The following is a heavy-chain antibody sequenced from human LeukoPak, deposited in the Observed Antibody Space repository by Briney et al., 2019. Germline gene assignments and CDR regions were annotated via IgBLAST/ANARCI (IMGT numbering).Heavy chain of an antibody. CDR1: GGSFSGYY. CDR3: ARGRGRWLQSAFDY. D-gene: IGHD5-24*01. CDR2: INHSGST. Sequence: PSETLSLTCAVYGGSFSGYYWSWIRQPPGKGLEWIGEINHSGSTNYNPSLKSRVTISVDTSKNQFSLKLSSVIAADTAVYYCARGRGRWLQSAFDYWGQGTLVTVSS. J-gene: IGHJ4*02. V-gene: IGHV4-34*01.